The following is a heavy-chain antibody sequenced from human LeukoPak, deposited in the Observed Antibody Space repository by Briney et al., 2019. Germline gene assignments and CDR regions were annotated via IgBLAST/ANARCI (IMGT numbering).Heavy chain of an antibody. J-gene: IGHJ4*02. D-gene: IGHD6-13*01. V-gene: IGHV3-30*02. Sequence: GGSLRLSCAASGFTFKTHGMHWVRQAPGTGLEWVAFIQYDGRKKYLADSVKGRFTISRDNSNNTLDLQMDSLRGEDTAVYFCATFSVTAAGTLDYWGQGTLVTVSS. CDR3: ATFSVTAAGTLDY. CDR2: IQYDGRKK. CDR1: GFTFKTHG.